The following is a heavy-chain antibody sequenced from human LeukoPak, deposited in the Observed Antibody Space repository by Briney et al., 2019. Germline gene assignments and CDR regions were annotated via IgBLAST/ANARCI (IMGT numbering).Heavy chain of an antibody. CDR1: GFTFSSYS. D-gene: IGHD3-22*01. CDR3: ARAYPRTMIVVVITNGY. V-gene: IGHV3-30-3*01. J-gene: IGHJ4*02. CDR2: ISYDGSNK. Sequence: GGSLRLSCAASGFTFSSYSMNWVRQAPGKGLEWVAVISYDGSNKYYADSVKGRFTISRDNSKNTLYLQMNSLRAEDTAVYYCARAYPRTMIVVVITNGYWGQGTLVTVSS.